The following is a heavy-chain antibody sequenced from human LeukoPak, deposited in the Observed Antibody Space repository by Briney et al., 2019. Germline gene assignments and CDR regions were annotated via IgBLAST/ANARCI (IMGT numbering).Heavy chain of an antibody. CDR3: ARGHRGDSYGSLFYFDS. V-gene: IGHV4-31*03. D-gene: IGHD5-18*01. CDR2: IYYSGST. J-gene: IGHJ4*02. CDR1: GGSIISTTNY. Sequence: SETLSLACTISGGSIISTTNYWSWIRQHPGRDLEWLGFIYYSGSTHYNPSLKNRGVISIDPSKNQFSLRLSSVTAADTAMYYCARGHRGDSYGSLFYFDSWGQGTLVTVSS.